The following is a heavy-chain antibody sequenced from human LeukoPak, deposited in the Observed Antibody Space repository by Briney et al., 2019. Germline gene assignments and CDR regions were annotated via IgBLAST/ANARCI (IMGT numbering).Heavy chain of an antibody. D-gene: IGHD3-22*01. CDR2: MYHSGST. V-gene: IGHV4-38-2*02. CDR1: GYSISSGYY. Sequence: SETLSLTCTVSGYSISSGYYWGWIRQPPGKGLEWIGSMYHSGSTYYNPSLKSRVTISIDTSKNQFSLKLSSVTAADTAVYYCAGPSIAMIVVVPAWGQGTLVTVSS. CDR3: AGPSIAMIVVVPA. J-gene: IGHJ5*02.